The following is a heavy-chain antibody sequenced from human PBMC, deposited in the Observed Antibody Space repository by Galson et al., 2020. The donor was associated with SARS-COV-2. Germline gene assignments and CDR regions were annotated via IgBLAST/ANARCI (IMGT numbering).Heavy chain of an antibody. D-gene: IGHD6-13*01. CDR1: GGTFSGYY. CDR3: ARGRYPRADGILLWMYRIASSGVFDS. V-gene: IGHV4-34*01. Sequence: PSETLSLTFAVYGGTFSGYYWNWIRQSPGQGLEWIGEINDGGRTNYNPSLESRVGLSVDPSTKQFSLKLSSVTAADTAVYHCARGRYPRADGILLWMYRIASSGVFDSWSQGTRVTVSS. J-gene: IGHJ4*02. CDR2: INDGGRT.